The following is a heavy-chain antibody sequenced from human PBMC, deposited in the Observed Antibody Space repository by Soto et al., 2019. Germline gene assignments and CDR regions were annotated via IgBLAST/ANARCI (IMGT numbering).Heavy chain of an antibody. D-gene: IGHD6-19*01. V-gene: IGHV3-7*01. J-gene: IGHJ4*02. CDR3: TKVVGLAGQD. CDR2: IKQEGREK. Sequence: EVQLEESGGTLVQPGGSLRLSCAASGLTFSNYWMSWVRQAPGKGLEWVANIKQEGREKYYVDSVRGRFTISRDNAKNSLYLQMSSLRAQDTAVYYCTKVVGLAGQDWGQGTLVTVSS. CDR1: GLTFSNYW.